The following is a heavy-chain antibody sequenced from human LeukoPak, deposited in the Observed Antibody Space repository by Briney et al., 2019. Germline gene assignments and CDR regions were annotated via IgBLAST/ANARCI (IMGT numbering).Heavy chain of an antibody. D-gene: IGHD1-26*01. Sequence: PGGSLRLSCAASGFTFSSYAMHWVRQAPGKGLEWVAVISYDGDDGSNIYYADSVKGRFTISRDNAKNSLYLQMNSLRAEDTAVYYCARLPPGGSYSYYWGQGTLVTVSS. J-gene: IGHJ4*02. CDR1: GFTFSSYA. V-gene: IGHV3-30-3*01. CDR3: ARLPPGGSYSYY. CDR2: ISYDGDDGSNI.